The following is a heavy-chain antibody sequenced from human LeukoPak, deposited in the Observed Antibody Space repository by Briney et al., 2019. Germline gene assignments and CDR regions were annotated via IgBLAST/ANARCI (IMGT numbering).Heavy chain of an antibody. J-gene: IGHJ4*02. CDR1: GFTFSSYW. V-gene: IGHV3-74*03. D-gene: IGHD2-2*03. CDR3: ARVDPKAPGDYS. Sequence: GGSLRLSCAASGFTFSSYWMHWVRQAPGKGLVWVSRINSDGSSTKYADSVKGRFTISRDNAKNTLYVQMNNLRAEDTAVYYCARVDPKAPGDYSWGRGTLVTVPS. CDR2: INSDGSST.